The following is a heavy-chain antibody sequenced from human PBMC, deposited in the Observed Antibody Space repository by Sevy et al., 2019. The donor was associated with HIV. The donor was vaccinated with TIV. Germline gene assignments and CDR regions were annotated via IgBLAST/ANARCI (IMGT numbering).Heavy chain of an antibody. V-gene: IGHV3-23*01. CDR2: ISGSGGST. CDR1: GFTFSSYA. Sequence: GGSLRLSCAASGFTFSSYAMSWVRQAPGKGLEWVSAISGSGGSTYYADSVKGRFTISRDNSKNTLYLQMNSLRAEDTAGYYCAKLEVGYSYGYFIYFDYWGQGTLVTVSS. J-gene: IGHJ4*02. CDR3: AKLEVGYSYGYFIYFDY. D-gene: IGHD5-18*01.